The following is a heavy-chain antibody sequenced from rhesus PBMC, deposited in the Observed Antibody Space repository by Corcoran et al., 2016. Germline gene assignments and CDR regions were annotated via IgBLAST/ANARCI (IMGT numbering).Heavy chain of an antibody. CDR2: IYGSGGST. Sequence: QVQLQESRPGLVITSETLSLTCAVSGCSIISHYWTWFRPAPGKGLAWFGRIYGSGGSTDYNPSLKSRVTIAKDTSKNQFSLKLSSVTAADTAVYYCARGVKRGYSYSFGFDYWGQGVLVTVSS. J-gene: IGHJ4*01. CDR1: GCSIISHY. CDR3: ARGVKRGYSYSFGFDY. V-gene: IGHV4-160*01. D-gene: IGHD5-12*01.